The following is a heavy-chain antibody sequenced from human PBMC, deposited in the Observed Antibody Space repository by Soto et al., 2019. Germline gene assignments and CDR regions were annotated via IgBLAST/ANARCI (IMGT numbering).Heavy chain of an antibody. V-gene: IGHV4-34*01. D-gene: IGHD3-10*01. Sequence: SETLSLTCAVYGGSFSGYYWSWIRQPPGKGLEWIGEINHSGSTNYNPSLKSRVTISVDTSKNQFSLKLSSVTAADTAVYYCAGGPTVLLWFGEVSSRWRKQNYGMDVWGQGTTVTASS. CDR2: INHSGST. J-gene: IGHJ6*02. CDR1: GGSFSGYY. CDR3: AGGPTVLLWFGEVSSRWRKQNYGMDV.